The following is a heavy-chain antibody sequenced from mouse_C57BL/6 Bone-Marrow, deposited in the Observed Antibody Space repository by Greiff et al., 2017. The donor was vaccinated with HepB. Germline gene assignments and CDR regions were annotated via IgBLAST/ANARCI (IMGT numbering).Heavy chain of an antibody. CDR1: GFTFSSYT. CDR3: ARRREVGRYFDV. Sequence: EVKLMESGGGLVKPGGSLKLSCAASGFTFSSYTMSWVRQTPEKRLEWVATISGGGGNTYYPDSVKGRFTISRDNAKNTLYLQMSSLRSEDTALYYCARRREVGRYFDVWGTGTTVTVSS. V-gene: IGHV5-9*01. CDR2: ISGGGGNT. D-gene: IGHD1-1*01. J-gene: IGHJ1*03.